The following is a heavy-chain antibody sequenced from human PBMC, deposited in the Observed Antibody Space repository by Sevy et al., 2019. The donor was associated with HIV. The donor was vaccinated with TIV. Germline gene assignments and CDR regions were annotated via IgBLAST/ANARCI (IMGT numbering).Heavy chain of an antibody. CDR3: ASVDVRYYYGSGSDSEGRDV. CDR1: GFTFSDYY. V-gene: IGHV3-11*01. J-gene: IGHJ6*02. CDR2: ISSSGSTT. Sequence: GGSLRLSCAASGFTFSDYYMSWIRQAPGKGLEWVSYISSSGSTTYYADSVKGRFTISRDNAKNSLYLQMNSLRAEDTAVYYWASVDVRYYYGSGSDSEGRDVWGQGTTVTVSS. D-gene: IGHD3-10*01.